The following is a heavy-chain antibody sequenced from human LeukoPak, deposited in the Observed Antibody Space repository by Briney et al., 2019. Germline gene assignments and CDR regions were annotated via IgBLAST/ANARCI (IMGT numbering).Heavy chain of an antibody. V-gene: IGHV4-34*01. D-gene: IGHD4/OR15-4a*01. Sequence: PSKTLSLTCAVYGGSFSGYYWSWIRQPPGKGLEWIGEINHSGSTNYNPSLKSRVTISVDTSKNQFSLKLTSVTVADTAVYYCARRRLFLALAFDIWGQGTMVTVSS. J-gene: IGHJ3*02. CDR1: GGSFSGYY. CDR3: ARRRLFLALAFDI. CDR2: INHSGST.